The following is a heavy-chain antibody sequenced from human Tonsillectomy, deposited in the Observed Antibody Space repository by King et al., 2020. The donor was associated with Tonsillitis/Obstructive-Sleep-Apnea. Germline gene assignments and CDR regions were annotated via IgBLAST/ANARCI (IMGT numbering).Heavy chain of an antibody. Sequence: QLVQSGAEVKKPGESLKISCKGSGYRFNKYWIGWVRQMPGKGLEWMGIIYLGDSDTRYSPSFQGQVTISADKSISTAYLQWSSLKASDTAMYYCARRPWGLPAAPPSFDYWGQGTLVTVSS. CDR1: GYRFNKYW. V-gene: IGHV5-51*01. CDR2: IYLGDSDT. D-gene: IGHD2-2*01. CDR3: ARRPWGLPAAPPSFDY. J-gene: IGHJ4*02.